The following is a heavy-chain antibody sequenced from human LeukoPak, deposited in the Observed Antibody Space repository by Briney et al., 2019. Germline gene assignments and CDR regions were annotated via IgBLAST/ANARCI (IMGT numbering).Heavy chain of an antibody. Sequence: ASVKVSCKASGYSFTNYDINWVRQATGQGLEWMGWMNPKSGDTGYSQKFQGRVFITRDTSINTAYMELSSLGSDDTAVYYCARFKWELRWDAFDIWGQGTMVTVSS. D-gene: IGHD1-26*01. V-gene: IGHV1-8*03. CDR3: ARFKWELRWDAFDI. J-gene: IGHJ3*02. CDR2: MNPKSGDT. CDR1: GYSFTNYD.